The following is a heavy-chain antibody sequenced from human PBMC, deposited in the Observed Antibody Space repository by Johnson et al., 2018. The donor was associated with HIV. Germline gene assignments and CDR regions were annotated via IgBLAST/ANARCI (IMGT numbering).Heavy chain of an antibody. V-gene: IGHV3-30*04. CDR1: GFTFSSYA. CDR2: IAADGSND. Sequence: QVQLVESGGGVVQPGGSLRLSCAASGFTFSSYAMHWVRQAPGKGLEWVAVIAADGSNDFYADSVKGRFTISRDNSKNTLYLQINSLRPEDTAVYFCAREKGMTTIRDAFDIWGQGTMGTVSS. CDR3: AREKGMTTIRDAFDI. D-gene: IGHD5-24*01. J-gene: IGHJ3*02.